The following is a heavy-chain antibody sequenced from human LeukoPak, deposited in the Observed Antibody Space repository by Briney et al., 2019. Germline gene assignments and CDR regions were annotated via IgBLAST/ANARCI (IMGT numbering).Heavy chain of an antibody. CDR3: ASPVKYYDTWSGYPPFDY. V-gene: IGHV1-69*01. CDR1: GGTFSSYA. Sequence: ASVEVSCKASGGTFSSYAISWVRQAPGQGLEWMGGIIPIFGTANYAQKFQGRVTITADESTSTAYMELSSLRSEDTAIYYCASPVKYYDTWSGYPPFDYWGQGTLVTVSS. D-gene: IGHD3-3*01. J-gene: IGHJ4*02. CDR2: IIPIFGTA.